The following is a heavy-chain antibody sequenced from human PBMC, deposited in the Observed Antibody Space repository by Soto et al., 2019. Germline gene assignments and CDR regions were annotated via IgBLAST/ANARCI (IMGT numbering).Heavy chain of an antibody. CDR1: GGTFSSYA. CDR2: IIPIFGTA. CDR3: ARVRRITIPHRSHSTRNDAFDI. V-gene: IGHV1-69*01. D-gene: IGHD3-3*01. Sequence: QVQLVQSGAEVKKPGSSVKVSCKASGGTFSSYAISWVRQAPGQGLEWMGGIIPIFGTANYAQKFQGRVTITADETTSTAYMELSSLRSEDTAVYYCARVRRITIPHRSHSTRNDAFDIWGQGTMVTVSS. J-gene: IGHJ3*02.